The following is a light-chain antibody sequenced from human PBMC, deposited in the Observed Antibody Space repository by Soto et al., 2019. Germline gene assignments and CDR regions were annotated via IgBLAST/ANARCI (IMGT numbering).Light chain of an antibody. CDR2: KAS. V-gene: IGKV1-5*03. CDR3: QHYNSYSEA. CDR1: QTISSW. Sequence: DIQMTQSPSTLSGSVGDRVTITCRASQTISSWVAWYQQKPGKAPKLLSYKASTLKSWVPSRCSGRGSGTECTRTSSSLQPDDVATYYCQHYNSYSEAFGQGTKVEIK. J-gene: IGKJ1*01.